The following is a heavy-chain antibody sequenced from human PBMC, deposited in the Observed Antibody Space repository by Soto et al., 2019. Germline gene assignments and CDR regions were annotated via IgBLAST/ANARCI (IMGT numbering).Heavy chain of an antibody. CDR2: ISAYNGNT. CDR1: GYTFTSYG. V-gene: IGHV1-18*01. Sequence: ASVKVSCKASGYTFTSYGISWVRQAPGQGLEWMGWISAYNGNTNYAQKLQGRVTMTTDTSTSTAYMELRSLRSDDTAVYYCARDGIAVAGTYYYGMDVWGKGTTVTVAS. J-gene: IGHJ6*04. D-gene: IGHD6-19*01. CDR3: ARDGIAVAGTYYYGMDV.